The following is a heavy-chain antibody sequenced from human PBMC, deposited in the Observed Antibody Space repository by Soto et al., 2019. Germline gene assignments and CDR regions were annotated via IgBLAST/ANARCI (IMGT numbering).Heavy chain of an antibody. V-gene: IGHV3-74*01. D-gene: IGHD3-9*01. CDR3: ARTHLDILTGGDAFDI. Sequence: EVQLVESGGGLVQPGGSLRLSCAASGFTFSSYWMHWVRQAPGKGLVWVSRINSDGSSTSYADSVKGRFTISRDNAKNTLYLQMNSLRAEDTAVYYCARTHLDILTGGDAFDIWGQGTMVTVSS. CDR2: INSDGSST. CDR1: GFTFSSYW. J-gene: IGHJ3*02.